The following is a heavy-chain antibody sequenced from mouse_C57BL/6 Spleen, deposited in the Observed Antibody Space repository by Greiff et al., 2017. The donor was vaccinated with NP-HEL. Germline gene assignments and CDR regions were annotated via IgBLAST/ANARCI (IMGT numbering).Heavy chain of an antibody. CDR3: ARRSGYFDV. CDR2: ISGGGGNT. Sequence: EVQGVESGGGLVKPGGSLKLSCAASGFTFSSYTMSWVRQTPEKRLEWVATISGGGGNTYYPDSVKGRFTISRDNAKNTLYLQMSSLRSEDTALYYCARRSGYFDVWGTGTTVTVSS. CDR1: GFTFSSYT. J-gene: IGHJ1*03. V-gene: IGHV5-9*01.